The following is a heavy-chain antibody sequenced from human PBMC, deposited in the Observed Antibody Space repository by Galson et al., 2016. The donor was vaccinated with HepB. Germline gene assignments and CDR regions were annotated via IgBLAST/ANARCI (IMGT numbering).Heavy chain of an antibody. J-gene: IGHJ4*02. V-gene: IGHV1-18*01. Sequence: SVKVSCKASGYTFINYGITWMRQAPGQGLEWMGWISAYNGNTNYAQKYQGRVTMTRDTSTGTVYMELRSLRSDDTAVYYCAREGGTGDLYFWGQGTLVTVSS. CDR1: GYTFINYG. CDR2: ISAYNGNT. D-gene: IGHD7-27*01. CDR3: AREGGTGDLYF.